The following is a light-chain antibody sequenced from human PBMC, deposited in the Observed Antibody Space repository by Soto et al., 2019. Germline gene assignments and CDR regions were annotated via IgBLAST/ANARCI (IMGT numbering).Light chain of an antibody. CDR3: QQSYSTHRT. CDR1: QNINSW. CDR2: KAS. Sequence: DIQMTQSPSTLSASVGDRVTITCRASQNINSWLAWYQQKPGKAPKLLIHKASSLQSGVPSRFSGSGSGTEFTLTISSLDPDDFATYYCQQSYSTHRTFGQGTKV. V-gene: IGKV1-5*03. J-gene: IGKJ1*01.